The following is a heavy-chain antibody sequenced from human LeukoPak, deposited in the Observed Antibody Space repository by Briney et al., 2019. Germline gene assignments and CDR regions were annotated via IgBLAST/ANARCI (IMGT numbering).Heavy chain of an antibody. CDR3: ARGNIVVVPAATYYYYGMDV. V-gene: IGHV4-61*01. J-gene: IGHJ6*02. Sequence: LETLSLTCTVSGGSVSSGSYYWSWIRQPPGKGLEWIGYLSASGSTNYNPSLKSRVTISVDTSKNQFSLKLSSVTAADTAVYYCARGNIVVVPAATYYYYGMDVWGQGTTVTVSS. D-gene: IGHD2-2*01. CDR1: GGSVSSGSYY. CDR2: LSASGST.